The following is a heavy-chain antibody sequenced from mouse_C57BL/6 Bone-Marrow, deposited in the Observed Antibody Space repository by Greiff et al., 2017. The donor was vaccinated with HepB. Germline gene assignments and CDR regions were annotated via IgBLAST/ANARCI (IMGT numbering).Heavy chain of an antibody. Sequence: EVMLVESGGGLVKPGGSLKLSCAASGFTFSDYGMHWVRQAPEKGLEWVAYISSGSSTIYYADTVKGRFTISRDNAKNTLFLQMTSLRSEDTAMYYCARGLRPSGFAYWGQGTLVTVSA. CDR2: ISSGSSTI. D-gene: IGHD2-4*01. J-gene: IGHJ3*01. CDR3: ARGLRPSGFAY. CDR1: GFTFSDYG. V-gene: IGHV5-17*01.